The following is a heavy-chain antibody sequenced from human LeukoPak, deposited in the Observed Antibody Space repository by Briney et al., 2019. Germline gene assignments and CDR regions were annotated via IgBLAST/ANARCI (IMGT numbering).Heavy chain of an antibody. D-gene: IGHD3-22*01. J-gene: IGHJ6*02. Sequence: GGSLRLSCAASGFTFSSYSMNWVRQAPGKGLEWVSSISSSSSYISYADSVKGRFTISRDNAKNSLYLQMNSLRAEDTAVYYCARDTLHYYDSSGYYYYYYYGMDVWGQGTTVTVSS. CDR1: GFTFSSYS. CDR3: ARDTLHYYDSSGYYYYYYYGMDV. V-gene: IGHV3-21*01. CDR2: ISSSSSYI.